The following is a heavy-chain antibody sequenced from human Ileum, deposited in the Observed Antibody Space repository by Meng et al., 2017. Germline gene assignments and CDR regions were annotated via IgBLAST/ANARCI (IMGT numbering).Heavy chain of an antibody. Sequence: VELGEPGGGVVRPGRSPRLPCAGSGFTFSGYWMHWFRQGTGKSLVWLSHINSDGTGTSYAESVRGRFTISRDNAKNTLYLQMNSLTVEDTAVYYCVRDGPNYFDQWGQGTLVTVSS. V-gene: IGHV3-74*01. CDR3: VRDGPNYFDQ. CDR1: GFTFSGYW. CDR2: INSDGTGT. J-gene: IGHJ4*02.